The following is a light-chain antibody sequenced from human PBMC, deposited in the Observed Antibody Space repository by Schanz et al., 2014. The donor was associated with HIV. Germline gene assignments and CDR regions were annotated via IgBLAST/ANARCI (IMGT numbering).Light chain of an antibody. CDR3: CSYTGSGTLV. J-gene: IGLJ2*01. V-gene: IGLV2-23*01. CDR1: SSDVGGYNY. Sequence: QSALTQPPSASGSPGQSVTISCTGTSSDVGGYNYVSWYQHHPGKAPKLTIYEGSKRPSGVSNRFSGSKSGNTASLTISGLQAEDEADYYCCSYTGSGTLVFGGGTKLTVL. CDR2: EGS.